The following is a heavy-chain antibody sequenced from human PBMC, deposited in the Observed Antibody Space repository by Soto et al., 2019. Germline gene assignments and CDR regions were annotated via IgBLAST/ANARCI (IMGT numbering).Heavy chain of an antibody. CDR2: IYYSGST. Sequence: QVQLQESGPGLVKPSQTLSLTCTVSGGSISSGDYYWSWIRQPPGKGLEWIGYIYYSGSTYYNPSSTCRFTISVDTSKNQFSLKLSSVTAADTAVYYCARDSSGLGDYFDYWGQGTLVTVSS. J-gene: IGHJ4*02. CDR3: ARDSSGLGDYFDY. CDR1: GGSISSGDYY. V-gene: IGHV4-30-4*01. D-gene: IGHD3-22*01.